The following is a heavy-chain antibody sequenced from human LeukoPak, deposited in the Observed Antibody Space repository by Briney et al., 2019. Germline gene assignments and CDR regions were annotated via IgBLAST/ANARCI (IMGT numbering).Heavy chain of an antibody. J-gene: IGHJ4*02. V-gene: IGHV3-21*04. CDR3: AQDTRTISCLHY. Sequence: NPGGSLRLSCAASGFTFSSYSMNWVRQAPGKGLEWVSSISGSSSYIYYAGSVKGRFTISRDNAKNSLYLQMNSLRAEDTALYYCAQDTRTISCLHYWGQGTLVTVSS. CDR2: ISGSSSYI. D-gene: IGHD3-3*01. CDR1: GFTFSSYS.